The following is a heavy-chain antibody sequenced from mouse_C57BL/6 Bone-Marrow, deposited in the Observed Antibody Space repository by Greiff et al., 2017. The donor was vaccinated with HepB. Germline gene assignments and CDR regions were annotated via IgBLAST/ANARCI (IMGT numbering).Heavy chain of an antibody. D-gene: IGHD2-3*01. CDR3: AKPDGYPYYAMDY. Sequence: QVQLQQSGAELARPGASVKMSCKASGYTFTSYTMHWVKQRPGQGLEWIGYINPSSGYTKYNQKFKDKATLTADKSSSTAYMQLSSLTSEDSAVYYCAKPDGYPYYAMDYWGQGTSVTVSS. CDR1: GYTFTSYT. J-gene: IGHJ4*01. V-gene: IGHV1-4*01. CDR2: INPSSGYT.